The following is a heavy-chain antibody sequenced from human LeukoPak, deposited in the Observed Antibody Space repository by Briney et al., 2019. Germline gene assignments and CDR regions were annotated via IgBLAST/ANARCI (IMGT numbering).Heavy chain of an antibody. CDR1: GGSISSYY. V-gene: IGHV4-4*07. CDR3: ARGRRCSSTSCYFYYYYGMDV. CDR2: IYTSGST. Sequence: SETLSLTCTVSGGSISSYYWSWIRQPAGKGLEWIGRIYTSGSTNYNPSLKSRVTMSVDTSKNQFSLKLSSVTAADTAVYYCARGRRCSSTSCYFYYYYGMDVWGQGTTVTVSS. D-gene: IGHD2-2*01. J-gene: IGHJ6*02.